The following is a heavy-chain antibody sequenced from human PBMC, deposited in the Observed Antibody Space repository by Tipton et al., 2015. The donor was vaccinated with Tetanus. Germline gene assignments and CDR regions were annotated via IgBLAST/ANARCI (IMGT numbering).Heavy chain of an antibody. CDR3: AKAVSYYGMDV. CDR2: ISSSPGTI. D-gene: IGHD5/OR15-5a*01. V-gene: IGHV3-48*01. J-gene: IGHJ6*02. CDR1: GFTFSSYA. Sequence: GSLRLSCAASGFTFSSYAMDWVRQAPGKGLEWISYISSSPGTIYYADSVKGRFTISRDNAKNSLYLQMNSLRAEDTALYYCAKAVSYYGMDVWGQGTTVTVSS.